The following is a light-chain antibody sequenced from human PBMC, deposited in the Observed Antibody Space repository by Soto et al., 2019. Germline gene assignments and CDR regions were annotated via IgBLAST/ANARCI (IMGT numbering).Light chain of an antibody. CDR2: DAS. CDR1: QSISSW. CDR3: QQYNTVGT. V-gene: IGKV1-5*01. Sequence: DIQMTQSPSTLSASVGDRVTITCRASQSISSWLAWYQQKPGKAPKLLIYDASSLESGVPSRFSGSGSGTEFTLTISSLQPDDFATDYCQQYNTVGTFGQGTQVEIK. J-gene: IGKJ1*01.